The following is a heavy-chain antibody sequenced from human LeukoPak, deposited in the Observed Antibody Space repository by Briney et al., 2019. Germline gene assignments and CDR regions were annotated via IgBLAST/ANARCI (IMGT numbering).Heavy chain of an antibody. V-gene: IGHV4-38-2*01. CDR1: GYSITTGRY. CDR2: IYQSGST. D-gene: IGHD2-2*01. Sequence: SETLSLTCAVSGYSITTGRYWGWIRLPPGKGLEWIGSIYQSGSTYYNPSLKSRVTISVDTSKNQFSLKLRSVTAADTAVYYCARSLSTAGIDYWGQGTLVTVSP. CDR3: ARSLSTAGIDY. J-gene: IGHJ4*02.